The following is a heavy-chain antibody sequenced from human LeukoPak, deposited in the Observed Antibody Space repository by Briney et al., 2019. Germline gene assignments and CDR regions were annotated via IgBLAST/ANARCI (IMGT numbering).Heavy chain of an antibody. CDR2: ISGSGGST. D-gene: IGHD3-10*02. Sequence: GGSLRLSCAASGFTFSSYEMNWVRQAPGKGLEWVSAISGSGGSTYYADSVKGRFTISRDNSKNTLYLQMNSLRAEDTAVYYCAKYRYVRYYFDYWGQGTLVTVSS. CDR1: GFTFSSYE. V-gene: IGHV3-23*01. CDR3: AKYRYVRYYFDY. J-gene: IGHJ4*02.